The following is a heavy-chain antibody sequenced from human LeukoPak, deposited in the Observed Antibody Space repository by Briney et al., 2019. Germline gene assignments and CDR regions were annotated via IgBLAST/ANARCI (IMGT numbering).Heavy chain of an antibody. CDR2: ISAYNGNT. Sequence: ASVKVSCKASGGTFSRDAITWVRQAPGQGLEWMGWISAYNGNTKYAQKLQGRVIMTTDTSTSTAYMELRSLRSDDTAVYYCARRRRDIVAPPDYWGQGTLVTVSS. J-gene: IGHJ4*02. CDR1: GGTFSRDA. CDR3: ARRRRDIVAPPDY. D-gene: IGHD5-12*01. V-gene: IGHV1-18*01.